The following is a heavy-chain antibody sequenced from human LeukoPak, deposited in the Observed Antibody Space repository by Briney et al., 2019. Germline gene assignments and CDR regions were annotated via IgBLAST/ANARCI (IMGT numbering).Heavy chain of an antibody. CDR1: GFTFSGSA. V-gene: IGHV3-73*01. CDR2: IRRKANNYAT. J-gene: IGHJ4*02. Sequence: PGGSLRLSCAASGFTFSGSAMHWVRQASGKGLEWVGRIRRKANNYATAYAASVKGRFTISRDDSKNTAYLQMNSLKTEDTAVYYCTRHEPVDTAMVTDYWGQGTLVTVSS. CDR3: TRHEPVDTAMVTDY. D-gene: IGHD5-18*01.